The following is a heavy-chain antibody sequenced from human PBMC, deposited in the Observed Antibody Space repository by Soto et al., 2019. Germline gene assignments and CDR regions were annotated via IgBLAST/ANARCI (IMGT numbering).Heavy chain of an antibody. CDR1: GYTFTSYG. D-gene: IGHD3-10*01. J-gene: IGHJ4*02. CDR3: GRGRYGEY. Sequence: QVHLVQSGAEVKKPGASVKVSCKASGYTFTSYGITWVRQAPGQGLEWMGWISAHNGNTDYAQKLQGRVIVTRDTSTSTAYMELRSLISDDTAVYFWGRGRYGEYWGQGARVTVSS. V-gene: IGHV1-18*01. CDR2: ISAHNGNT.